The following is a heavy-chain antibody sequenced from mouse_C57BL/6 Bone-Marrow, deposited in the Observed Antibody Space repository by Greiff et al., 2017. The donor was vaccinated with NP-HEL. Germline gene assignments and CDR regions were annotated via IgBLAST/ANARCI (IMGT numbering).Heavy chain of an antibody. D-gene: IGHD2-4*01. J-gene: IGHJ3*01. Sequence: QVQLKESGPELVKPGASVKLSCKASGYTFTSYDINWVKQRPGQGLEWIGWIYPRDGSTKYNEKFKGKATLTVDTSSSTAYMELHSLTSEDSAVYFCAKDYDAAWFAYWGQGTLVTVSA. CDR2: IYPRDGST. CDR3: AKDYDAAWFAY. CDR1: GYTFTSYD. V-gene: IGHV1-85*01.